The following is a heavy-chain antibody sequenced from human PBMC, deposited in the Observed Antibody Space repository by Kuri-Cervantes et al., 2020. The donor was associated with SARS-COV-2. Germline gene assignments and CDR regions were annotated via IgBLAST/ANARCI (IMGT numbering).Heavy chain of an antibody. Sequence: GGSLRLCCAASGFTFSSYAMHWVCQAPEKGLEWVADIKCDGSEKYYVDSVKGRLTISRDNAKHSLYLQVHSLRAEDMTVYYCVRKYIVVVPAASWFDPWGQGTLVTVSS. CDR1: GFTFSSYA. CDR3: VRKYIVVVPAASWFDP. CDR2: IKCDGSEK. V-gene: IGHV3-52*01. D-gene: IGHD2-2*01. J-gene: IGHJ5*02.